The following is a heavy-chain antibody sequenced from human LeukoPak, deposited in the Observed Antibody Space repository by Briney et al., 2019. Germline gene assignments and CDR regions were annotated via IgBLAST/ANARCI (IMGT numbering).Heavy chain of an antibody. V-gene: IGHV3-43*01. CDR1: GFTFDDYN. D-gene: IGHD5-12*01. CDR3: AKYKWLRGYYYYYMDI. J-gene: IGHJ6*03. Sequence: AGSLRLSCAASGFTFDDYNMHWVRQAPGKGLEWVSLITWNGDSTYYADSVEGRFTISRDNSKNSLYLQMNSLRTEDTALYYCAKYKWLRGYYYYYMDIWGKGTTVTVSS. CDR2: ITWNGDST.